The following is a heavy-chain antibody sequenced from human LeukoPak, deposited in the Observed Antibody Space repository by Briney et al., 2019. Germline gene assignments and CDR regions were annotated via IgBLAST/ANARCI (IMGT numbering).Heavy chain of an antibody. J-gene: IGHJ5*02. V-gene: IGHV4-34*01. Sequence: SETLSLTCAVYGGSFSGYYWSWIRQPPGKGLEWLGEINHSGSTNYNPSLKSRVTISVDTSKNQFSLKLSSVTAADTAVYYCARDLGQYYDTSDNWFDPWGQGTLVTVSS. CDR1: GGSFSGYY. CDR2: INHSGST. CDR3: ARDLGQYYDTSDNWFDP. D-gene: IGHD3-22*01.